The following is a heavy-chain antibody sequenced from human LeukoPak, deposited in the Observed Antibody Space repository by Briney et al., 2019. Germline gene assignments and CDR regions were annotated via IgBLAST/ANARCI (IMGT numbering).Heavy chain of an antibody. V-gene: IGHV3-7*01. CDR2: IKQDGSEK. CDR3: ARDVYGSDI. J-gene: IGHJ3*02. D-gene: IGHD3-10*01. CDR1: GFTFSSYW. Sequence: GGSLRLSCAASGFTFSSYWMSWVRQAPGKGLEWVANIKQDGSEKYYVDSVKGRFTISKDDANNSLFLQMNSLRAEDTAIYYCARDVYGSDIWGQGTMVIVSS.